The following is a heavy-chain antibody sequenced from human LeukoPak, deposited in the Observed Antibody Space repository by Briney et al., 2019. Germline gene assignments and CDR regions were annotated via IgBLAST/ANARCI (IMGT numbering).Heavy chain of an antibody. D-gene: IGHD3-10*01. J-gene: IGHJ6*03. CDR3: ARVYYGSGSLHYYYYYMDV. Sequence: GGSLRLSCAASGFTFSSHWMSWVRQAPGKGLEWVANIKQDGSEKYYVDSVKGRFTISRDNVKNSLYLQMYSLRAEDTAVYYCARVYYGSGSLHYYYYYMDVWGKGTTVTISS. CDR1: GFTFSSHW. V-gene: IGHV3-7*01. CDR2: IKQDGSEK.